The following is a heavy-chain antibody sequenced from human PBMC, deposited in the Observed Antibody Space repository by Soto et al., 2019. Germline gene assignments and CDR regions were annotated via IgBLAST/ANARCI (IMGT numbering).Heavy chain of an antibody. CDR2: LVVGSGNT. CDR1: GFMFTSSA. J-gene: IGHJ4*02. CDR3: AAVPVLRFLKWLPAYFDY. Sequence: SVKVSCKTSGFMFTSSAVQWVRQARGQRLEWIGWLVVGSGNTHYAQHFQERVTLTRDMSTGTAYKELSSLRSEDTAVYYCAAVPVLRFLKWLPAYFDYWGQGTLVTVSS. D-gene: IGHD3-3*01. V-gene: IGHV1-58*01.